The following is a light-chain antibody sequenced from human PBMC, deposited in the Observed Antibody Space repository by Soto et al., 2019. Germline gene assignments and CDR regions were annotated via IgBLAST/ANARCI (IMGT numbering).Light chain of an antibody. CDR3: SSYSRSSNYV. Sequence: QSVLTQPPSASGSPGQSVTISCTGSNNDIGGYTYGSWYQQLPGKAPKLRIYEVNKRPSGIPDRFSGSKSGNTASLTVSGLQPEDEAEYFCSSYSRSSNYVFGTGTKLTVL. J-gene: IGLJ1*01. CDR2: EVN. V-gene: IGLV2-8*01. CDR1: NNDIGGYTY.